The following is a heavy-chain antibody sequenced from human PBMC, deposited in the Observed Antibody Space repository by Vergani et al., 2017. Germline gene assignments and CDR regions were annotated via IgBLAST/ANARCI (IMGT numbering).Heavy chain of an antibody. V-gene: IGHV1-18*01. CDR1: GYTFTTYG. CDR2: ISASNGNT. J-gene: IGHJ5*02. D-gene: IGHD1-26*01. CDR3: ARGRLKIEGVTSNWFDP. Sequence: QVQLVQSGTEVKKPGASVKVSCKASGYTFTTYGISWVRQAPGQGLEWMGWISASNGNTNYAQKLMCRVTMTTDRSTSTAYMELRRLRSDDTAVYYCARGRLKIEGVTSNWFDPWGQGTLVTVSS.